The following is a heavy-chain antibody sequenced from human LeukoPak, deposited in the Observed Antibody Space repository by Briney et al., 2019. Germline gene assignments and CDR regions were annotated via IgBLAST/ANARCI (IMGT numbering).Heavy chain of an antibody. J-gene: IGHJ4*02. Sequence: SETLSLTCTVSGDSISSGDYYWTWLRQSPGKGLEWIGYIYYSGNTYSNPSLRSRLTISVDTSKNQFSLRLSSVTAADTAVYYCARGADLGYCSGGSCSFDYWAREPWSPSPQ. D-gene: IGHD2-15*01. CDR3: ARGADLGYCSGGSCSFDY. V-gene: IGHV4-30-4*01. CDR1: GDSISSGDYY. CDR2: IYYSGNT.